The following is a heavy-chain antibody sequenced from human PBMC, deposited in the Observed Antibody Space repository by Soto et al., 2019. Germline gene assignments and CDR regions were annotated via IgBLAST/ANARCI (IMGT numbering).Heavy chain of an antibody. J-gene: IGHJ4*02. CDR1: GGSFSGYY. Sequence: SETLSLTCAVYGGSFSGYYWIWIRQSPGKELEWIGYIFYTGSTNYNPSLKSRVNLSVDTSKNQFSLRLSSVTAADTAVYYCARVGSSGWSPDYWGQGTLVTVSS. V-gene: IGHV4-59*01. D-gene: IGHD6-19*01. CDR3: ARVGSSGWSPDY. CDR2: IFYTGST.